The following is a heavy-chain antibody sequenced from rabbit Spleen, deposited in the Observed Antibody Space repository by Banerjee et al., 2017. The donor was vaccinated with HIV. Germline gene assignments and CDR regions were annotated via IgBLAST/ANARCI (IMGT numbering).Heavy chain of an antibody. J-gene: IGHJ4*01. CDR3: ARETSSGWGIVSFYFTL. CDR2: IYTDGSGDT. V-gene: IGHV1S45*01. D-gene: IGHD4-1*01. CDR1: GFSFSSRYY. Sequence: QEQLVESGGGLVQPGASLTLTCTASGFSFSSRYYMCWVRQAPGKGLEWIACIYTDGSGDTYAASWAKGRFTISKTSSTTVTLQMTSLTAADTATYFCARETSSGWGIVSFYFTLWGQGTLVTVS.